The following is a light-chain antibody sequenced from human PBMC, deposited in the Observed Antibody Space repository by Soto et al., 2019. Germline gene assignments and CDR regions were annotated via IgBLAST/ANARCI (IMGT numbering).Light chain of an antibody. Sequence: QSVLTQPPSASGSPGQSVTISCTGTSSDVGGYNYVSWYQHHPGKAPKLIVYEVSKRPSGVPDRFSGSKSGNTASLTVSGLQAEEEADYYCSSYAGSNNFVFGTGTKLTVL. CDR1: SSDVGGYNY. CDR3: SSYAGSNNFV. J-gene: IGLJ1*01. CDR2: EVS. V-gene: IGLV2-8*01.